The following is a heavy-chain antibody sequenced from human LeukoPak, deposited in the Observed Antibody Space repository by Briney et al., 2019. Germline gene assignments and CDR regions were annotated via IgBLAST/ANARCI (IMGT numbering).Heavy chain of an antibody. CDR3: ARDAQRGFDYSNSLRY. J-gene: IGHJ4*02. CDR1: GFTFNHYG. CDR2: IWSDGTNK. D-gene: IGHD4-11*01. V-gene: IGHV3-33*01. Sequence: GGSLRLSCAATGFTFNHYGMHWVRQAPGEGLEGVAVIWSDGTNKYYAGSLKGRFTISRADSRNTVYLQMNTLRPEDTGMYYCARDAQRGFDYSNSLRYWGQGTPVTVST.